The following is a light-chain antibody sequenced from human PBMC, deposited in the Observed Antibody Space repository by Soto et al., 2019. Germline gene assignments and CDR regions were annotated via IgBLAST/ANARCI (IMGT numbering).Light chain of an antibody. V-gene: IGKV3-11*01. CDR3: QQLFNWPRFT. CDR1: QSVSSY. Sequence: EIVLTHSPATLSLSPGERATLSCRASQSVSSYLAWYQQKPGQAPRLLIYDASNRATGIPARFSGGGSGTDFTLTISSLEPEDFAVYYCQQLFNWPRFTFGQGTKLEIK. J-gene: IGKJ2*01. CDR2: DAS.